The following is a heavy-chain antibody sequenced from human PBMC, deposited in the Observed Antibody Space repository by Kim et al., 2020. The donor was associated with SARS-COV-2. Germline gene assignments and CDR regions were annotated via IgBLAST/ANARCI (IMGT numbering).Heavy chain of an antibody. CDR1: GGSISSSNW. J-gene: IGHJ4*02. CDR2: IYHSGST. D-gene: IGHD3-16*01. V-gene: IGHV4-4*02. CDR3: ARDQGGGSPYFDY. Sequence: SETLSLTCAVSGGSISSSNWWSWVRQPPGKGLEWIGEIYHSGSTNYNPSLKSRVTISVDKSKNQFSLKLSSVTAADTAVYYCARDQGGGSPYFDYWGQGTLVTVSS.